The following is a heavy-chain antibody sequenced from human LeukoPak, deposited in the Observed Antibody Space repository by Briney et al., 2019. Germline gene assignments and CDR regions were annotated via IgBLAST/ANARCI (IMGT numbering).Heavy chain of an antibody. V-gene: IGHV3-21*01. D-gene: IGHD2-15*01. Sequence: GGSLRLSCAASGFTVSSHYMSWVRQAPGKGLEWVSSISSSSSYIYYADSVKGRFTISRDNAKNSLYLQMNSLRAEDTAVYYCAREDIFDYWGQGTLVTVSS. CDR1: GFTVSSHY. CDR3: AREDIFDY. J-gene: IGHJ4*02. CDR2: ISSSSSYI.